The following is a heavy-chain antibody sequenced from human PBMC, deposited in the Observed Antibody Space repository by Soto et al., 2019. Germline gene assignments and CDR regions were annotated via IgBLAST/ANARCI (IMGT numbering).Heavy chain of an antibody. D-gene: IGHD2-15*01. V-gene: IGHV3-21*01. CDR3: VRGGGGGLFDP. Sequence: GGSLRLSCAASGFTFSNYAMNWVRQAPGKGLEWVSGISPGSRYPAYADSVKGRFTISRDNAKRSLYLQMMSLTAEDTAIYYCVRGGGGGLFDPWGQGTMVTVSS. CDR2: ISPGSRYP. J-gene: IGHJ5*02. CDR1: GFTFSNYA.